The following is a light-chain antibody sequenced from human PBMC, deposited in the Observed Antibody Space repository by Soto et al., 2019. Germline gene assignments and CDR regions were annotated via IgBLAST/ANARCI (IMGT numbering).Light chain of an antibody. J-gene: IGKJ5*01. CDR2: DAS. CDR1: QSLGNTY. V-gene: IGKV3-20*01. Sequence: EIVLTQSPGTLSLSPGERATLSCRASQSLGNTYLAWYQRKPGQAPRLLIYDASSRATDIPDRFSGSGAGTDFTLTISRLEPEDSAVHYCQQYGTLITFGQGTRLEIK. CDR3: QQYGTLIT.